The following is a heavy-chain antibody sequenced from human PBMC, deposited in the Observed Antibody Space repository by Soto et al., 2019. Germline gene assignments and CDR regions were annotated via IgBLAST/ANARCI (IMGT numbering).Heavy chain of an antibody. J-gene: IGHJ4*02. D-gene: IGHD2-2*01. Sequence: QVQLVQSGAEVKKPGSSVKVSCKASGGTFSSYTISWVRQAPGQGLEWMGRIIPILGIANYAQKFQGRVTITADKSTSTAYMELSRLRSEDTAVYYCAYCSSTRNHDYWGQGTLVTVSS. CDR3: AYCSSTRNHDY. CDR1: GGTFSSYT. CDR2: IIPILGIA. V-gene: IGHV1-69*02.